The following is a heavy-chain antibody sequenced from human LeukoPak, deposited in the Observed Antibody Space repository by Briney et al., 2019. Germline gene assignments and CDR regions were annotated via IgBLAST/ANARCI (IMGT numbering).Heavy chain of an antibody. V-gene: IGHV3-21*01. D-gene: IGHD3-9*01. Sequence: GGSLRLSCAASGFTFSSYSMNWVRQAPGKGLEWVSSISSSSSYIYYADSVKGRFTISRNNAKNSLYLQMNSLRDEDTAVYYCARDRSVLRYFDWLFYDAFDIWGQGTMVTVSS. J-gene: IGHJ3*02. CDR2: ISSSSSYI. CDR3: ARDRSVLRYFDWLFYDAFDI. CDR1: GFTFSSYS.